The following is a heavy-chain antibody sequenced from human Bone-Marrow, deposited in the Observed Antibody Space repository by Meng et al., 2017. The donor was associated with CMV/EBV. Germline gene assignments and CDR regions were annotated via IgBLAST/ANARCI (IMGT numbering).Heavy chain of an antibody. CDR2: IKSKTDGGTT. CDR1: GFTFSNAW. J-gene: IGHJ6*02. Sequence: GESLKISCAASGFTFSNAWMSWVRQAPGKGLEWVGRIKSKTDGGTTDYAAPVKGRFTISSDDSKNTLYLQMNSLKTEDTAVYYCTTGLGYCSSTSCSPGVDVWGQGTTVAVSS. V-gene: IGHV3-15*01. CDR3: TTGLGYCSSTSCSPGVDV. D-gene: IGHD2-2*01.